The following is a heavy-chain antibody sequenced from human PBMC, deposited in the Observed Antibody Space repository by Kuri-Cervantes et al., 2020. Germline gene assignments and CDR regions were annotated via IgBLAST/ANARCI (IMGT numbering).Heavy chain of an antibody. CDR3: AREGAARPRENYYYGMDV. D-gene: IGHD6-6*01. Sequence: GGSLRLSCAASGFTFSSYSMNWVRQAPGKGLEWVSYISSSSSTIYYADSVKGRFTISRDNAKNSLYLRTNSLRDEDTAVYYCAREGAARPRENYYYGMDVWGQGTTVTVSS. V-gene: IGHV3-48*02. CDR2: ISSSSSTI. J-gene: IGHJ6*02. CDR1: GFTFSSYS.